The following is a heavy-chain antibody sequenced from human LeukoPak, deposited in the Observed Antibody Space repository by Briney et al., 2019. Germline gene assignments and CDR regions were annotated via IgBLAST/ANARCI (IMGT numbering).Heavy chain of an antibody. J-gene: IGHJ4*02. V-gene: IGHV1-18*01. Sequence: ASVKVSCKASGYRFTNYGISWVRQAPGQGLQWMGWISTYNTNTNYAQKLQGRVTMTTDTSTSTAYMELRSLRSDDTAVYYCARDEGSGSYGSNLDYWGQGTLVTVSS. CDR1: GYRFTNYG. CDR2: ISTYNTNT. D-gene: IGHD1-26*01. CDR3: ARDEGSGSYGSNLDY.